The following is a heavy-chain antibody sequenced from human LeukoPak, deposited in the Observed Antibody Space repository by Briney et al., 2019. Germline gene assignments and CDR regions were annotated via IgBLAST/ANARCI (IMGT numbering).Heavy chain of an antibody. CDR1: GYSFTNYW. CDR3: ARIIVGPTGSFDP. J-gene: IGHJ5*02. V-gene: IGHV5-51*01. CDR2: IYPGDSDT. Sequence: GESLKISCKGSGYSFTNYWIGWVRQMPGKGLEWMGIIYPGDSDTRYSPSFQGRVTISADKSISTAYLQWSSLKASDTAMYYCARIIVGPTGSFDPWGQGTLVTVSS. D-gene: IGHD1-26*01.